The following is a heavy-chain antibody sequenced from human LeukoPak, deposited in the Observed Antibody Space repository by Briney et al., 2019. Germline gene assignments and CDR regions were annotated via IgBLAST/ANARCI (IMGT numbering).Heavy chain of an antibody. D-gene: IGHD3-22*01. J-gene: IGHJ4*02. V-gene: IGHV3-23*01. Sequence: GGSLRLSCAASGFTFSNYAMSWVRQAPGKGLEWVSAISGSGGSTYYADSVKGRFTISRDNSKNTLYLQMNSLRAEDTAVYYCAKDGDSSGYYQALLDYWGQGTLVTVSS. CDR2: ISGSGGST. CDR1: GFTFSNYA. CDR3: AKDGDSSGYYQALLDY.